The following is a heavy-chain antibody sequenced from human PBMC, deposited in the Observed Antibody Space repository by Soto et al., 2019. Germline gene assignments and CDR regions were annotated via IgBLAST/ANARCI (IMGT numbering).Heavy chain of an antibody. CDR1: GFAFSTYA. CDR3: ARDPLIGDTDYGLDV. Sequence: GGSLRLSCAAAGFAFSTYAMTWVRQAPGKGLEWVSRINNDGSSTSYADSVKGRFTISRDNAKSTLYLEMSSLRAEDTAVYYCARDPLIGDTDYGLDVWGQGTTVTVSS. J-gene: IGHJ6*02. CDR2: INNDGSST. V-gene: IGHV3-74*01. D-gene: IGHD2-21*01.